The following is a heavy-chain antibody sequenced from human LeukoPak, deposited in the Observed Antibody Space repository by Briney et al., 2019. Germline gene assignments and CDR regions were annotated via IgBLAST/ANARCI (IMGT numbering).Heavy chain of an antibody. CDR2: IDSSSSTI. D-gene: IGHD5-18*01. V-gene: IGHV3-48*01. J-gene: IGHJ4*02. Sequence: PGGSLRLSCAGTGFSFSTYSMNWVRQAPGKGLEWVSYIDSSSSTIYYADSVKGRFTISRDNSKNTLSLQMNSLRAEDTAVYYCAKDIAQGYTFGSIEEDFWGQGTLVTVSS. CDR3: AKDIAQGYTFGSIEEDF. CDR1: GFSFSTYS.